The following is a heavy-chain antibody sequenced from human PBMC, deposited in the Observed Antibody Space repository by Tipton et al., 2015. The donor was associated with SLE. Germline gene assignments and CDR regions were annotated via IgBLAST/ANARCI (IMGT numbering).Heavy chain of an antibody. CDR1: GYSITSGYY. Sequence: TLSLTCVVSGYSITSGYYWGWIRQPPGKGLEWIGTISHSEGSYYNPSLKSRVTMSVDTSKNHFSLKLNSVTAADTAVYYCARHPRHITASGTFPKAGSQHWGQGTLVIVSS. V-gene: IGHV4-38-2*01. J-gene: IGHJ1*01. CDR3: ARHPRHITASGTFPKAGSQH. CDR2: ISHSEGS. D-gene: IGHD3-10*01.